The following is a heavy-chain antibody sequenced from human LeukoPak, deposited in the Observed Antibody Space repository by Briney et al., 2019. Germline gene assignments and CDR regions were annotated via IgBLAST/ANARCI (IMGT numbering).Heavy chain of an antibody. D-gene: IGHD3-3*01. J-gene: IGHJ5*02. CDR1: GGSISSYY. CDR2: IYYSGST. Sequence: SSETLSLTCTVSGGSISSYYWSWIRQPPGKGLEWIGYIYYSGSTNYNPSLKSRVTISVDTSKNQFSLKLSSVTAADTAVYYCARGGYYDFWSGYNPPWFDPWGQGTLVTVSS. V-gene: IGHV4-59*01. CDR3: ARGGYYDFWSGYNPPWFDP.